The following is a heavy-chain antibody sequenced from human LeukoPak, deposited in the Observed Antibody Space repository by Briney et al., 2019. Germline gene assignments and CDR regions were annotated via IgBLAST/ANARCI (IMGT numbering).Heavy chain of an antibody. CDR1: GFTFSNYA. V-gene: IGHV3-30*03. CDR3: ARDRIRGAPDYFDY. CDR2: VAYDGSIA. Sequence: PGGSLRLSCAAPGFTFSNYAMHWVRQAPGKGLDWVAVVAYDGSIAYYADSVRGRFTISRDDSKNTLYLQMNSLRTEDTAVYYCARDRIRGAPDYFDYWGQGTLVTVSS. J-gene: IGHJ4*02. D-gene: IGHD3-10*01.